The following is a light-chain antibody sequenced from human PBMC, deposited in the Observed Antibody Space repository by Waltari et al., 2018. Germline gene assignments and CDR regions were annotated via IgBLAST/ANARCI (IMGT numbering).Light chain of an antibody. J-gene: IGLJ2*01. V-gene: IGLV3-10*01. CDR3: YSTDSSGSHVI. CDR1: ALPSQY. CDR2: EDT. Sequence: SYELTQPPSVSVSPGHSARITCSGEALPSQYVYWYQQKSGQAPILVISEDTKRPSGIPERFSASTSGTVSTLTISGAQVEDEADYFCYSTDSSGSHVIFGGGTRLTV.